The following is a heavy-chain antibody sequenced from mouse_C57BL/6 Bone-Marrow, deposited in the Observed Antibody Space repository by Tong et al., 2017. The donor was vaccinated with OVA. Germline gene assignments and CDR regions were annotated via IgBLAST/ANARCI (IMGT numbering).Heavy chain of an antibody. V-gene: IGHV1-14*01. Sequence: EVQLQESGPELVKPGASAKMSCKASGYTFTSYVMHWVKQKPGQGLEWIGYIYPYNDGTKYNEKFKDKATLTADKSSSTAYMQLSSLTYEDSAVYYCARVPIYDGYFWGQGTTLTVSS. CDR2: IYPYNDGT. CDR3: ARVPIYDGYF. D-gene: IGHD2-3*01. J-gene: IGHJ2*01. CDR1: GYTFTSYV.